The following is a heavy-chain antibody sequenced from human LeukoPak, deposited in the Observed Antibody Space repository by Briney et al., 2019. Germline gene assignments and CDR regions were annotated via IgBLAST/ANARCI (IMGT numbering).Heavy chain of an antibody. CDR2: LYYSGST. V-gene: IGHV4-39*01. Sequence: SETLSLTCTVSGGSISSSSYYWGWIRQPPGKGLEWIGSLYYSGSTHYIPSLKSRVTISVDTSKSQFSVTAADTAVYYCARKSSSWSYMDVWGKGTTVTVSS. J-gene: IGHJ6*03. D-gene: IGHD6-13*01. CDR1: GGSISSSSYY. CDR3: ARKSSSWSYMDV.